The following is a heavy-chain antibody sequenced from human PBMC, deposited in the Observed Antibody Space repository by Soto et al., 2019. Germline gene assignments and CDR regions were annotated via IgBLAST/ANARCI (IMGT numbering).Heavy chain of an antibody. CDR1: GESFTTYW. CDR3: ARRLSVAAVGSRYYSYAMEV. Sequence: GESLKISCKGSGESFTTYWNDCVRQLPGKGLELMGMIYPGEFAIKYSASLQGQVTISADMSISTAYPQWRSLKASDTAMYHWARRLSVAAVGSRYYSYAMEVWGQGTTVTVSS. J-gene: IGHJ6*02. CDR2: IYPGEFAI. V-gene: IGHV5-51*01. D-gene: IGHD6-13*01.